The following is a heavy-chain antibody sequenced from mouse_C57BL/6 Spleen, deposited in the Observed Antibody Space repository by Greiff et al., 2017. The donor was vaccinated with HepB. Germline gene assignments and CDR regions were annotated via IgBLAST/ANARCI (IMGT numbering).Heavy chain of an antibody. CDR2: IWSGGSP. CDR1: GFSLPSYG. CDR3: ARLEDI. Sequence: VQGVESGPGLVAPSQSLSITCTVPGFSLPSYGVHWVRQPPGKGLGWLGVIWSGGSPNYNSALMSRLSISKDNSKSQVFLKMNSLQTDDTAMYYCARLEDIWGQGTTLTVSS. V-gene: IGHV2-9*02. J-gene: IGHJ2*01. D-gene: IGHD1-3*01.